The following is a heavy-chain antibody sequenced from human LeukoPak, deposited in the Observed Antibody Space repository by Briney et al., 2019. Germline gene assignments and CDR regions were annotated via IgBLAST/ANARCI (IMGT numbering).Heavy chain of an antibody. D-gene: IGHD3-10*01. Sequence: SETLSLTCAVYGGSFSGYYWSWIRQPPGKGLEWIGEINHSGSTNYNPSLKSRVTLSVDTSKNQFSLKLSSVTAADTAVYYCASLWFGKIDYWGQGTLVTVSS. CDR1: GGSFSGYY. CDR2: INHSGST. J-gene: IGHJ4*02. V-gene: IGHV4-34*01. CDR3: ASLWFGKIDY.